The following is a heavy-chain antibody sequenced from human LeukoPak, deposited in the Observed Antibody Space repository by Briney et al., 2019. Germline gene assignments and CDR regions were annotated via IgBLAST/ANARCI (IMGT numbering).Heavy chain of an antibody. CDR2: INHSGST. J-gene: IGHJ4*02. D-gene: IGHD3-22*01. CDR3: ARGFQHDSSGYYLFDY. V-gene: IGHV4-34*01. CDR1: GGSFSGYY. Sequence: PSETLSLTCAVYGGSFSGYYWSWIRQPPGKGLEWIGEINHSGSTNYNTSLKSRVTISVDTSKNQFSLKLSSVTAADTAVYYCARGFQHDSSGYYLFDYWGQGTLVTVSS.